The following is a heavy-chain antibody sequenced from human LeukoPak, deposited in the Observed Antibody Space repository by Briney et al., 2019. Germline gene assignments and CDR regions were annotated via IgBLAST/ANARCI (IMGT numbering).Heavy chain of an antibody. J-gene: IGHJ3*02. CDR1: GYTFTGYY. V-gene: IGHV1-2*04. D-gene: IGHD5-12*01. CDR2: INPNSGGT. CDR3: ARTSGYDDYAFDI. Sequence: GASVKVSCKASGYTFTGYYMHWVRQAPGQGLEWMGWINPNSGGTNYAQKFQGWVTMTRDTSISTAYMELSRLRSDDTAVYYCARTSGYDDYAFDIWGQGTMVTVSS.